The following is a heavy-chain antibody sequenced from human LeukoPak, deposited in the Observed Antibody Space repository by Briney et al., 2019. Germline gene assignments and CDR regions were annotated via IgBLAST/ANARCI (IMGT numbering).Heavy chain of an antibody. Sequence: ASVKVSCKVSGYTLTELSMHWVRQAPGKGLEWMGGFDPEDGETIYAQKFQGRVTMTEDTSTDTAYMELSSLRSEDTAVYYCATDHLYKRNFDYRGQGTLVTVSS. V-gene: IGHV1-24*01. CDR1: GYTLTELS. CDR2: FDPEDGET. D-gene: IGHD5-24*01. CDR3: ATDHLYKRNFDY. J-gene: IGHJ4*02.